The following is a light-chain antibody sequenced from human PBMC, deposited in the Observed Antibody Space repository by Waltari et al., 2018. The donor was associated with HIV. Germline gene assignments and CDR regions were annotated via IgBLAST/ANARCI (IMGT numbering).Light chain of an antibody. J-gene: IGKJ4*01. CDR1: QLIAAY. CDR3: QQRTNWL. V-gene: IGKV3-11*01. Sequence: PGERATLSCRASQLIAAYLAWYQQKPGQAPRLLISDASNRATGVPARFSGSGSGTDFTLTISSLEPEDFAVYYCQQRTNWLFGGGTKVEIK. CDR2: DAS.